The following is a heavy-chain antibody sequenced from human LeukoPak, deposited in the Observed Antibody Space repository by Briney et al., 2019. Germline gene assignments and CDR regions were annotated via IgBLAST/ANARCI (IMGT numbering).Heavy chain of an antibody. CDR2: IYYSGSA. D-gene: IGHD2-21*01. V-gene: IGHV4-61*10. CDR3: AKGDKGFPLGLRFDS. Sequence: PSETLSLTCTVSGGSVSSGSYYWSWIRQPAGKGLEWIGYIYYSGSANYNPSLESRVTISVDTSKNQFSLNLTSLTAADTAVYYCAKGDKGFPLGLRFDSWGQGTLVSVSS. J-gene: IGHJ4*02. CDR1: GGSVSSGSYY.